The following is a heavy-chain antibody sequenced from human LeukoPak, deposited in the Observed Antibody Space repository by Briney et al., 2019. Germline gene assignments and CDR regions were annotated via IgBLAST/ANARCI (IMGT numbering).Heavy chain of an antibody. CDR1: GFTFSSYA. D-gene: IGHD3-9*01. V-gene: IGHV3-23*01. Sequence: GGSLRLSCAASGFTFSSYAMSWVRQAPGKGLEWVSAISGSGGSTYYADSVKGRFTISRDNSKNTLYLQMNSLRAEDTAVYYCAKDGAYYDILTGYYWVDAFDIWGQGTMVTVSS. J-gene: IGHJ3*02. CDR3: AKDGAYYDILTGYYWVDAFDI. CDR2: ISGSGGST.